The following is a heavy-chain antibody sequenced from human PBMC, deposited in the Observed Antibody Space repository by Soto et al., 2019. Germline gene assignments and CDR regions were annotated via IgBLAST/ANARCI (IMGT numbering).Heavy chain of an antibody. D-gene: IGHD2-2*01. CDR2: IYSGDTS. CDR1: GFTVSSNY. Sequence: EVQLVESGGGLVQPGGSLRLSCAASGFTVSSNYMSWVRQAPGKGLEWVSLIYSGDTSYYADSVKGRFTISRHISRNTLFLQMNSLRPEDTAVYYCASRSASLCTSVSCPILFNYWGQGTLVTVSS. V-gene: IGHV3-53*04. CDR3: ASRSASLCTSVSCPILFNY. J-gene: IGHJ4*02.